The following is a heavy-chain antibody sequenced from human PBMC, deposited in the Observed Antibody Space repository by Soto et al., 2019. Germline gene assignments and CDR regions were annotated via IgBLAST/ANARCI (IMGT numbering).Heavy chain of an antibody. CDR1: GYTFTSYA. J-gene: IGHJ6*02. CDR2: INAGNGNT. Sequence: GASVKVSFKASGYTFTSYAMHWVRQAPGQRLEWMGWINAGNGNTKYSQKFQGRVTITRDTSASTAYMELSSLRSEDTAVYYCASSSGWGYYYYYGMDVWGQGTTVTVSS. D-gene: IGHD3-10*01. V-gene: IGHV1-3*01. CDR3: ASSSGWGYYYYYGMDV.